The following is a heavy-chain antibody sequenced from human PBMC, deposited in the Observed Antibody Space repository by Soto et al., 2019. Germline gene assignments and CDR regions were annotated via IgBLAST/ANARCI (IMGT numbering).Heavy chain of an antibody. V-gene: IGHV4-39*01. CDR1: GGSISSSSYY. CDR3: ASLTGGYYGFDYYYYGMDV. J-gene: IGHJ6*02. D-gene: IGHD3-10*01. Sequence: SETLSLTCTVSGGSISSSSYYWGWIRQPPGKGLEWIGSIYYSGSTYYNPSLKSRVTISVDTSKNQFSLKLSSVTAADTAVYYCASLTGGYYGFDYYYYGMDVWGQGTTVTVSS. CDR2: IYYSGST.